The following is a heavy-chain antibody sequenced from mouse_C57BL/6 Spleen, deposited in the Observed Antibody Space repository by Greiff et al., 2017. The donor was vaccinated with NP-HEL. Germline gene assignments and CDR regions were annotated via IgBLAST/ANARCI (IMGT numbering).Heavy chain of an antibody. V-gene: IGHV2-9*01. CDR2: IWGGGST. Sequence: QVHVKQSGPGLVAPSQRLSITCTVSGFSFTSYGLDWVRQPPGKGLEWLGVIWGGGSTNYNSALMSRLSISKDNSKSQVFLKMNSLQTDDTAMYYCAKHDSSGYGGFAYWGQGTLVTVSA. CDR3: AKHDSSGYGGFAY. CDR1: GFSFTSYG. D-gene: IGHD3-2*02. J-gene: IGHJ3*01.